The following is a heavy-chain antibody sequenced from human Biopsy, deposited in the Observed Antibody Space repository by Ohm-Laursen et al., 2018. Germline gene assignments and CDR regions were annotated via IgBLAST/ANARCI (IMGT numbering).Heavy chain of an antibody. J-gene: IGHJ5*02. D-gene: IGHD3-3*01. V-gene: IGHV3-53*01. CDR3: ARGPGKLWSGYYT. CDR2: IYSDGNT. CDR1: GSTVSDNH. Sequence: SLRLSCTASGSTVSDNHISWIRQAPGEGLQWVSLIYSDGNTYYADSVKGRFTISRDIPRNTLYLQMNSLRAEDTAVYYCARGPGKLWSGYYTWGQGSLVSVSS.